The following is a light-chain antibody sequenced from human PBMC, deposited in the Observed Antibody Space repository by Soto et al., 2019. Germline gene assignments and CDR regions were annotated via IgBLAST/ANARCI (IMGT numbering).Light chain of an antibody. J-gene: IGKJ5*01. CDR2: GAS. CDR1: ENIYTN. CDR3: QQYYNWPRT. V-gene: IGKV3-15*01. Sequence: EIVMTQSPATLSVSPGERATLSCMASENIYTNLAWYQQKPGQAPRLLFYGASTRATGLPARFSGTGSGTEFTLTINSLQAEDSAVYYCQQYYNWPRTFGQGTRLEI.